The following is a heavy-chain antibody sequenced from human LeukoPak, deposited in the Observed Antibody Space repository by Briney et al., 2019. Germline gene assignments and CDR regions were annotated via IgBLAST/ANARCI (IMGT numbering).Heavy chain of an antibody. V-gene: IGHV4-30-4*01. CDR1: GVSISSGDYY. CDR3: ARDGEGGYDPQYFQH. Sequence: SQTLSLTCTVSGVSISSGDYYWSWVRQPPGKGLEWIGYIYYSGSTYYNPSLKSRVTISVDTSKNQFSLKLSSVTAADTAVYYCARDGEGGYDPQYFQHWGQGTLVTVSS. D-gene: IGHD5-12*01. CDR2: IYYSGST. J-gene: IGHJ1*01.